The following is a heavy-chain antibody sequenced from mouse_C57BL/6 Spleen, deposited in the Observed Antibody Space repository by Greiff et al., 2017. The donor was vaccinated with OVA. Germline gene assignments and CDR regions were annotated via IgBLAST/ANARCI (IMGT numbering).Heavy chain of an antibody. CDR1: GYTFTSYW. V-gene: IGHV1-50*01. J-gene: IGHJ3*01. D-gene: IGHD2-4*01. CDR3: AKGYYDYDKAD. Sequence: QVQLQQPGAELVKPGASVKLSCKASGYTFTSYWMQWVKQRPGQGLEWIGEIDPSDSYTNYNQTFKGKATLTVDTSSSTAYMQLSSLTSEDSAVYSCAKGYYDYDKADWGQGTLVTVSA. CDR2: IDPSDSYT.